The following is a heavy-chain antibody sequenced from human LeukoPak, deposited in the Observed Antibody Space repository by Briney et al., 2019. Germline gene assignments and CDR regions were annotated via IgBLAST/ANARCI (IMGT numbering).Heavy chain of an antibody. CDR1: GGSFSGYY. CDR2: INHSRST. D-gene: IGHD1-1*01. J-gene: IGHJ5*02. Sequence: SETLSLTCAVYGGSFSGYYWSWVRQPPGKGLEWVGEINHSRSTNYNPSLKSRVNISVDTSKNQFSLKLSSVTAADTAVYYCARGRAYNWHWFDPWGQGTLVTVSS. CDR3: ARGRAYNWHWFDP. V-gene: IGHV4-34*01.